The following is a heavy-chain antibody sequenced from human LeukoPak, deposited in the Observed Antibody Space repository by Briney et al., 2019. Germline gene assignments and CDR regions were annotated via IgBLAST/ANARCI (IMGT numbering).Heavy chain of an antibody. D-gene: IGHD3-3*01. V-gene: IGHV4-61*09. CDR2: VSHRGTT. J-gene: IGHJ3*02. Sequence: SQTLSLTWTVSGGSISSGSDYWSWIRQPSGRAPEWIGEVSHRGTTSYSPSLKSRVTISVETSKNQFSLSVKSVTAADTAIYYCAKKRRRGYYLNSAFDMWGQGTMVTVSS. CDR1: GGSISSGSDY. CDR3: AKKRRRGYYLNSAFDM.